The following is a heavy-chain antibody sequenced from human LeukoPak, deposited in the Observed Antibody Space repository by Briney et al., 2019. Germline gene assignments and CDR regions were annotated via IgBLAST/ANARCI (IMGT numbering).Heavy chain of an antibody. V-gene: IGHV3-74*01. CDR3: VRDMGYYDKV. CDR2: INSDGSST. J-gene: IGHJ4*02. Sequence: GGSLRLSCATSDFTFSSHWMHWVRQAPGKGLVWVSRINSDGSSTNYADSVKGRFTISRDNAKNTLYLQMNSLRAEDTAVYYCVRDMGYYDKVWGQGSLVTVSS. D-gene: IGHD3-22*01. CDR1: DFTFSSHW.